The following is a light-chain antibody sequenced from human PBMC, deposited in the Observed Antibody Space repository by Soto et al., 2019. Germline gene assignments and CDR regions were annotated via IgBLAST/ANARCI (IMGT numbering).Light chain of an antibody. V-gene: IGKV3-20*01. CDR2: GAS. CDR1: QTISSSS. Sequence: IVLTQSPGTLSLSPGERATLSCRASQTISSSSLAWYQQKGGQAPRLLIYGASSRATGIPDRFSGSGSGTDFTLTISRLEPDDFAVYYCQQYGSSRTFGQGTKVDIK. CDR3: QQYGSSRT. J-gene: IGKJ1*01.